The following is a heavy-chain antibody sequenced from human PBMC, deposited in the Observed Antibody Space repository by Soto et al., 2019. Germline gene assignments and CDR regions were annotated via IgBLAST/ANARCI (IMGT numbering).Heavy chain of an antibody. Sequence: GGSLRLSCAASGLTVSSSYMSWVRQAPGKGLQWVSVIYSAGSTYYANSVKGRFTISRDISTNMVYLQMSSLTDEDTAVYYCARAREPEYSSAISFDIWGQGALVTVSS. V-gene: IGHV3-53*01. CDR1: GLTVSSSY. CDR3: ARAREPEYSSAISFDI. J-gene: IGHJ4*02. CDR2: IYSAGST. D-gene: IGHD5-18*01.